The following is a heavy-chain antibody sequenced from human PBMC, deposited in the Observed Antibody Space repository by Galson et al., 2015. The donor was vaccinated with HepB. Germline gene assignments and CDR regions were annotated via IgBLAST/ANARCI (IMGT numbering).Heavy chain of an antibody. J-gene: IGHJ4*02. CDR1: GYTFTAYG. CDR3: ARDLGGRKVGCLEDY. V-gene: IGHV1-18*01. D-gene: IGHD3-16*01. CDR2: INTQSGDT. Sequence: SVKVSCKASGYTFTAYGISWVRQAPGQGLEWMGWINTQSGDTKYAQTLQGRVTMTTDTSTGTAYLQLRILRSDDTAVFYCARDLGGRKVGCLEDYWGQGTLVTVSS.